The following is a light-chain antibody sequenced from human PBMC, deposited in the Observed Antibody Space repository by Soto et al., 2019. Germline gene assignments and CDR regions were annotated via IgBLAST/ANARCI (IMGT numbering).Light chain of an antibody. J-gene: IGKJ5*01. CDR2: NAS. V-gene: IGKV1-12*01. Sequence: RINQSPSCVPDSVRDSFTPTCRASQGVSTGLSWYQQQQGKAPNLLIYNASSLLNGVPSCFISSRSGTKFTPTTISRLEPDDVGTRNCHQSFHMPPFGQGARLEIK. CDR1: QGVSTG. CDR3: HQSFHMPP.